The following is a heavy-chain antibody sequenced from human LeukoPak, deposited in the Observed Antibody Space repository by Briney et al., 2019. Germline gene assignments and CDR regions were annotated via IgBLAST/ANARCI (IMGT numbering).Heavy chain of an antibody. Sequence: PGGSLRLSCVASGFTFSTYSMNWVRQAPGKGLEWISYISSSGSTMYYADSVKGRFTISRDNAKNSLYLQVYSLRVEDTAVYYCAPYCSSPTCYEVYFDSWGQGTLVTVSS. V-gene: IGHV3-48*01. CDR2: ISSSGSTM. CDR1: GFTFSTYS. CDR3: APYCSSPTCYEVYFDS. J-gene: IGHJ4*02. D-gene: IGHD2-2*01.